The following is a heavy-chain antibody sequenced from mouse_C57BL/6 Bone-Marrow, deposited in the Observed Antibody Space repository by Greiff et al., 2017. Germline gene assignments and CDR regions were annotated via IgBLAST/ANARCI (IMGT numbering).Heavy chain of an antibody. J-gene: IGHJ1*03. D-gene: IGHD2-5*01. CDR3: AISLGYSNYEGWYFDV. CDR1: GYTFTSYW. Sequence: QVQLQQPGAELAKPGASVKVSCKASGYTFTSYWMHWVKQRPGQGLEWIGRIHPSDSDTNYNQKFKGKATLTVDKSSSTAYMQLSSLTSEDSAVYYCAISLGYSNYEGWYFDVWGTGTTVTVSS. V-gene: IGHV1-74*01. CDR2: IHPSDSDT.